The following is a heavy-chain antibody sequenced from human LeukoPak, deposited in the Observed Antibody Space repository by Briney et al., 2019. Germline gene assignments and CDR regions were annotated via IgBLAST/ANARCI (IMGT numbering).Heavy chain of an antibody. CDR2: ISSSSSYI. CDR1: GFTFSSYA. J-gene: IGHJ4*02. V-gene: IGHV3-21*01. D-gene: IGHD3-3*01. Sequence: GGSLRLSCAASGFTFSSYAMSWVRQAPGKGLEWVSSISSSSSYIYYADSVKGRFTISRDNAKNSLYLQMNSLRAEDTAVYYCARGSYYDFWSGDDYWGQGTLVTVSS. CDR3: ARGSYYDFWSGDDY.